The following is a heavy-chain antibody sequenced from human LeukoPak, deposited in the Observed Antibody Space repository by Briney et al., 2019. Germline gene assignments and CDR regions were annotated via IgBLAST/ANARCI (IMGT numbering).Heavy chain of an antibody. Sequence: GASVKVSCKTSGFTFSNSAIQWVRQARGQPLEWIGWVIVGSGRTHYAQRFHGRLLITRDMATNVASLEVSSLTSEDTAVYYCAAELYGGIFGHCCSFAYWGQGTLVTVSS. V-gene: IGHV1-58*02. CDR2: VIVGSGRT. CDR1: GFTFSNSA. J-gene: IGHJ4*02. D-gene: IGHD3/OR15-3a*01. CDR3: AAELYGGIFGHCCSFAY.